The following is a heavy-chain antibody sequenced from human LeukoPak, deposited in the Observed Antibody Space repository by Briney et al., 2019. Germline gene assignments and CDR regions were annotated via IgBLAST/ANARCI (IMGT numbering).Heavy chain of an antibody. V-gene: IGHV3-33*01. CDR2: IWYDGSNK. J-gene: IGHJ6*02. Sequence: GGSLRHSCAASGFTFSSYGMHWVRQAPGKGLEWVAVIWYDGSNKYYADSVKGRFTISRDNSKNTLYLQMNSLRAEDTAVYYCARDRGRFLPDRYYYYYGMDVWGQGTTVTVSS. CDR3: ARDRGRFLPDRYYYYYGMDV. D-gene: IGHD3-3*01. CDR1: GFTFSSYG.